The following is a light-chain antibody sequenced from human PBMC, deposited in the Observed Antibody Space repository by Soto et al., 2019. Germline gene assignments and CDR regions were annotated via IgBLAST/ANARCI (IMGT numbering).Light chain of an antibody. CDR3: QQSYTTPKT. CDR2: AAS. V-gene: IGKV1-39*01. J-gene: IGKJ1*01. Sequence: DIQMTQSPSSLSASVGDRVTITCRARQSISNFLNWYQQKPGKAPKLLINAASSLQSGVPSRFSGSGSGTDFTLTISSLQPEDYATYYCQQSYTTPKTFGQGTKVEIK. CDR1: QSISNF.